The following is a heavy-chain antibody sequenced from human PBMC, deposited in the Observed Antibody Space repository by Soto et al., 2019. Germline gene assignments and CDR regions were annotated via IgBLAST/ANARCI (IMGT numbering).Heavy chain of an antibody. J-gene: IGHJ4*02. CDR1: GFTFDDYA. V-gene: IGHV3-9*01. CDR2: ISWNSGSI. Sequence: GGSLRLSCAASGFTFDDYAMHWVRQAPGKGLEWVSGISWNSGSIGYADSVKGRFTISGDNAKNSLYLQMNSLRAEDTALYYCAKAMVRGVIISFDYWGQGTLVTVS. D-gene: IGHD3-10*01. CDR3: AKAMVRGVIISFDY.